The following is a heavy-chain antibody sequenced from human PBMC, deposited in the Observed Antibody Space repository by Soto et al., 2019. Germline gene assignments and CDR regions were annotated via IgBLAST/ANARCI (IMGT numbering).Heavy chain of an antibody. V-gene: IGHV3-21*01. CDR3: AREPTLAYCGGDCYSGHFDY. CDR1: GFTFSSYI. Sequence: PGGSLRLSCAASGFTFSSYIMNWVRQAPGKGLEWVSSISSSSSYIYYADSVKGRFTISRDNAKNSLYLQMNSLRAEDTAVYYCAREPTLAYCGGDCYSGHFDYWGQGTLVTVSS. J-gene: IGHJ4*02. D-gene: IGHD2-21*02. CDR2: ISSSSSYI.